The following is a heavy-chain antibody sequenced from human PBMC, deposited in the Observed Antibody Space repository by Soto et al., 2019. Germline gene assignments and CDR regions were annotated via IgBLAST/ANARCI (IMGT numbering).Heavy chain of an antibody. Sequence: PGGSLRLSCAASGFTFSSFAMHWVRQSPVKGLEWLAVISSDGSRQYYADSMEGRFTVSRDNSKNTLFLQMNSLRPEDTAVYYCAKEYDTSRKTLDYWGQGALVTVSS. CDR2: ISSDGSRQ. CDR1: GFTFSSFA. J-gene: IGHJ4*02. CDR3: AKEYDTSRKTLDY. D-gene: IGHD2-8*01. V-gene: IGHV3-30-3*01.